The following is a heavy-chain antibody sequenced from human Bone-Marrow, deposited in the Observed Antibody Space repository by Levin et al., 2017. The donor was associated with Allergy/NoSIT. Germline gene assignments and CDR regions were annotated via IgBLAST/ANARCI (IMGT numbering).Heavy chain of an antibody. V-gene: IGHV3-30-3*01. D-gene: IGHD1-1*01. CDR1: GFTFSSSA. J-gene: IGHJ4*02. CDR2: ISYDGSNK. Sequence: LSLTCAASGFTFSSSAMHWVRQAPGKGLEWVAVISYDGSNKYYADSVKGRFTISRDNSKNTLYLQMNSLRAEDTAVYYCARERERTFDYWGQGTLVTVSS. CDR3: ARERERTFDY.